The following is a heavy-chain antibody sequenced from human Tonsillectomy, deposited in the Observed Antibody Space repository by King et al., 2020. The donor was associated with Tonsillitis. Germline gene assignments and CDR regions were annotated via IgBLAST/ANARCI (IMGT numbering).Heavy chain of an antibody. Sequence: QLVQSGAEVMKPGASVKVSCKASGFTFTSYGINWVRQAPGQGLEWVGWISADKGNTKYAQKLQGRVTMTTDTSTSTAYMELRGLRSDDTAVYYCARTKTKTTDTYWGQGTLVTVSS. CDR2: ISADKGNT. J-gene: IGHJ4*02. V-gene: IGHV1-18*04. CDR3: ARTKTKTTDTY. D-gene: IGHD4-17*01. CDR1: GFTFTSYG.